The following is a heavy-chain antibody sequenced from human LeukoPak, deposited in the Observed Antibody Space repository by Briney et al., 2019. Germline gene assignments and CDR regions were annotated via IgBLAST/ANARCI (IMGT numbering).Heavy chain of an antibody. Sequence: PGGSLRLSCAASGFTFSSYALHWVRQAPGRGLEWAALISYDESDKYYADFVEGRFAISRDNFKNTLYLQMNSLRAEDTAVYYCARDRGTTPKYYYGTDVWGQGTTVAVSS. CDR2: ISYDESDK. CDR1: GFTFSSYA. J-gene: IGHJ6*02. V-gene: IGHV3-30*03. CDR3: ARDRGTTPKYYYGTDV. D-gene: IGHD2-2*01.